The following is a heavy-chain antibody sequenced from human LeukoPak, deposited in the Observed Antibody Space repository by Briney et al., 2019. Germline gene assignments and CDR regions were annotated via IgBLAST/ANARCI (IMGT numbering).Heavy chain of an antibody. Sequence: WGSLRLSCAASESTLSDYWMNWVRLAPGKGLEWVATIKHDGSEKYYVDSVKGRFTISRDNAKNSLYLEMNSLRAEDTAVYYCASFWSAYYTLPFAYWGQGSLVRVSS. V-gene: IGHV3-7*01. CDR1: ESTLSDYW. D-gene: IGHD3-3*01. CDR3: ASFWSAYYTLPFAY. CDR2: IKHDGSEK. J-gene: IGHJ4*02.